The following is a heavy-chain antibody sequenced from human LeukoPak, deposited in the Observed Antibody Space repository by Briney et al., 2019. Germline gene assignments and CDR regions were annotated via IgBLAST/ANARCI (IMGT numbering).Heavy chain of an antibody. CDR2: LKHDGREK. Sequence: GGSLRLSCAASVFDFGDYWMSWVRQAPGKGLEWVANLKHDGREKSYVDSVKGRFSISRDNAKNSLYLQIDSLRAEDTAVYYCATDSGAQRYWGQGTLVTVSS. J-gene: IGHJ4*02. CDR1: VFDFGDYW. D-gene: IGHD1-26*01. CDR3: ATDSGAQRY. V-gene: IGHV3-7*01.